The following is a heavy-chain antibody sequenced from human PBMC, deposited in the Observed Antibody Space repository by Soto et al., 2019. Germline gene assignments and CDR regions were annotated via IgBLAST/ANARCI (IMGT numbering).Heavy chain of an antibody. CDR3: ARDNNWSYDS. J-gene: IGHJ4*02. D-gene: IGHD1-1*01. V-gene: IGHV3-74*03. CDR1: GFTFSSYC. Sequence: PGGSLRLSCAASGFTFSSYCIHCVRQAPGEGLLKVSYIKPDGSRTKDADSVKGRFPISGDNARNTLYLRMNSLRAEDTAVYYCARDNNWSYDSWGRGTLVTVSS. CDR2: IKPDGSRT.